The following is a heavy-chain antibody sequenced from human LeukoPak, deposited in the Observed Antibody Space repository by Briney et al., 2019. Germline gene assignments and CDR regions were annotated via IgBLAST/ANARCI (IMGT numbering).Heavy chain of an antibody. CDR2: ISYDGSNK. CDR1: GFTFSSYG. D-gene: IGHD3-16*01. J-gene: IGHJ4*02. V-gene: IGHV3-30*18. CDR3: AKGFRVAGDDY. Sequence: GGSLRLSCAASGFTFSSYGMHWVRQAPGKGLEWVAVISYDGSNKYYADSVKGRFTISRNNSKNTLYLQMNSLRAEDTAVYYCAKGFRVAGDDYWGQGTLVTVSS.